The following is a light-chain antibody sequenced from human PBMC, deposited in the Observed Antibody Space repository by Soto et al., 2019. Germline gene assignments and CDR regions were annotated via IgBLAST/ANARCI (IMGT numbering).Light chain of an antibody. V-gene: IGLV3-21*02. CDR3: QVWDSSSDHVV. J-gene: IGLJ2*01. CDR2: DDS. Sequence: SYELTQPPSVSVAPGQTARITCGGTNIGSKSVHWYQQKPGQAPVLVVYDDSDRPSGIAERCSGSNSGNTATLTISRVEDGDEADYYCQVWDSSSDHVVFGGGTQLTVL. CDR1: NIGSKS.